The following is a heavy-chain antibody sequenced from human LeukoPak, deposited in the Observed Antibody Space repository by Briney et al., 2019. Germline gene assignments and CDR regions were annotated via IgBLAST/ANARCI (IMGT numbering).Heavy chain of an antibody. CDR2: IVVGSGNT. Sequence: SVKVSCKASGFTFTSSAMQWVRQARGQRLEWIGWIVVGSGNTNYAQMFQERVTITRDMSTSTAYMELSSLRSEDTAVYYCAADSSSGWYFDYWGQGTLATVSS. V-gene: IGHV1-58*02. D-gene: IGHD6-19*01. J-gene: IGHJ4*02. CDR3: AADSSSGWYFDY. CDR1: GFTFTSSA.